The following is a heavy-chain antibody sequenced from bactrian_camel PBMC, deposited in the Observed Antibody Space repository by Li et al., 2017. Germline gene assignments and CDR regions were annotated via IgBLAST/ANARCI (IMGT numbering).Heavy chain of an antibody. V-gene: IGHV3S26*01. J-gene: IGHJ4*01. Sequence: VQLVESGGGSVQAGGSLRLSCAASGYPFSSICMAWFRQAPGKERDGVATIDNDGMTSYADSVKVRFTISKDNAKNMLYLQMNNLKTEDTALYYCAAAPAYYTDIACRFGWGQGTQVTVS. D-gene: IGHD4*01. CDR3: AAAPAYYTDIACRFG. CDR1: GYPFSSIC. CDR2: IDNDGMT.